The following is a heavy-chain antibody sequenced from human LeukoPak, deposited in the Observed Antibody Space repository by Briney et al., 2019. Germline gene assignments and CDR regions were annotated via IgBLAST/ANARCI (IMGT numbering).Heavy chain of an antibody. V-gene: IGHV4-59*01. D-gene: IGHD2-8*02. CDR3: ARDRGGVMDY. CDR1: GGSISSYY. CDR2: IYYSGST. Sequence: SETLSLTCTVSGGSISSYYWSWIRPPPGKGLEWIGYIYYSGSTNYNPSLKSRVTISVDTSKNQFSLKLSSVTAADTAVYYCARDRGGVMDYWGQGTLVTVSS. J-gene: IGHJ4*02.